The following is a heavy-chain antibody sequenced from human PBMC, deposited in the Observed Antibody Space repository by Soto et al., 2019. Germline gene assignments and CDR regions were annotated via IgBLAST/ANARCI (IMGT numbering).Heavy chain of an antibody. D-gene: IGHD3-22*01. CDR1: GGSLSSGYYY. J-gene: IGHJ4*02. CDR3: ARVDYYDSSGYYSSTFRYYFDY. CDR2: IYYSGST. Sequence: SETLSLTCTVSGGSLSSGYYYLSWLRQPPGKGLEWIGYIYYSGSTYYNPSLKSRVTISVDTSKNQFSLKLSSVTAADTAVYYCARVDYYDSSGYYSSTFRYYFDYWGQGTLVTVSS. V-gene: IGHV4-30-4*01.